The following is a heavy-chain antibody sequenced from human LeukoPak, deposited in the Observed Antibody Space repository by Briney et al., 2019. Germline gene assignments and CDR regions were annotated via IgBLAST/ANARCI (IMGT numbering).Heavy chain of an antibody. V-gene: IGHV1-18*01. CDR3: AREATWGEWYFDH. D-gene: IGHD3-3*01. J-gene: IGHJ4*02. Sequence: ASVKVSCKATSRISWVRQAPGQGLEWMGWIGTYGGDTYYAQKFQGRITVTTDTSTSTVYMELRNLRSDDTAIYYCAREATWGEWYFDHWGQGTPVTVSS. CDR2: IGTYGGDT. CDR1: TSR.